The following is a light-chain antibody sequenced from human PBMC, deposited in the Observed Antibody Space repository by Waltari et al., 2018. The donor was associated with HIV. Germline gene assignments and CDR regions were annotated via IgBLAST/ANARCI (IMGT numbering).Light chain of an antibody. CDR3: QQRSNWPPL. CDR2: DAS. J-gene: IGKJ4*02. CDR1: QSVSSY. Sequence: EIVLTQSPATLSLSPGARVTLSCRASQSVSSYLAWYQQKPGQAPRLLIYDASNRATGIPARFSGSGSGTDFTLTISSLEPEDFAVYYCQQRSNWPPLFGGGTKVEIK. V-gene: IGKV3-11*01.